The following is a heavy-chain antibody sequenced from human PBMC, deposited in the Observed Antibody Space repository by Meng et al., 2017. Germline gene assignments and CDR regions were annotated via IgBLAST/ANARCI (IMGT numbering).Heavy chain of an antibody. CDR1: GGTFSSYA. V-gene: IGHV1-69*06. Sequence: SVKVSCKASGGTFSSYAISWVRQAPGQGLEWMGGIIPIFGTANYAQKFQGRVTITADKSTSTAYMALSSLRSEDTAVYYCASVPLERYYDSSGYYYYYYGMDVWGQGTTVTVSS. J-gene: IGHJ6*02. D-gene: IGHD3-22*01. CDR3: ASVPLERYYDSSGYYYYYYGMDV. CDR2: IIPIFGTA.